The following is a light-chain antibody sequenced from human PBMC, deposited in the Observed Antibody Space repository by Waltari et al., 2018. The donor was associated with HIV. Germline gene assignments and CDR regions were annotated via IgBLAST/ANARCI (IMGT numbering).Light chain of an antibody. J-gene: IGLJ1*01. V-gene: IGLV2-14*03. CDR3: KSKTSSSTPCV. CDR1: SSDVGGYNS. CDR2: DVS. Sequence: QSALTQPASVSGSHGQSITIPCTGTSSDVGGYNSVAWYQQHPGKAPKLIIYDVSNRPSGVPYRFSGSKSGNTASLTISGLQAEDEADYYCKSKTSSSTPCVFGTGTKVTVL.